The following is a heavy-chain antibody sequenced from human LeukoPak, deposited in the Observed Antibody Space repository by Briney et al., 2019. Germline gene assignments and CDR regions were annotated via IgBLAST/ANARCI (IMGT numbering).Heavy chain of an antibody. V-gene: IGHV4-39*01. D-gene: IGHD3-22*01. Sequence: SETLSLTCTVSGGSIYNSIYYWGWIRQPPGKGLEWIGSIYYSGTSYYNPSLKSRVTISVDTSKNQFSLKLTSVTAADTAIYYCVRTGEVGYYLTWGQGTLVTVSS. CDR1: GGSIYNSIYY. CDR3: VRTGEVGYYLT. J-gene: IGHJ4*02. CDR2: IYYSGTS.